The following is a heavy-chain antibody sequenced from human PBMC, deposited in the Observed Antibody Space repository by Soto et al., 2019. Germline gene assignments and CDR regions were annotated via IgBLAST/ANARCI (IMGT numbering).Heavy chain of an antibody. J-gene: IGHJ4*02. CDR2: ISADNGNT. Sequence: QVQLVQSGAEEKKPGASVKVSCKASGYTFTNNVMHWVRQAPGQRLEWMGWISADNGNTKYSQKFQGRVTITRDTSANTAYMEQSSLRSEDTAVYYCARGEKGTISDYWGQGTLVTVSS. CDR3: ARGEKGTISDY. CDR1: GYTFTNNV. D-gene: IGHD1-1*01. V-gene: IGHV1-3*05.